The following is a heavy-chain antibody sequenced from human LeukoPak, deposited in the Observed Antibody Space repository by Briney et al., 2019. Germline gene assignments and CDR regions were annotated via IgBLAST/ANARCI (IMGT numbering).Heavy chain of an antibody. D-gene: IGHD5-24*01. CDR3: ARDYWLHQVGYYYYYMDV. J-gene: IGHJ6*03. Sequence: ASVKVSCKASGYTFTSYGISWVRQAPGQGLEWMGWIGGYNGNTNYAQKLQGRVTMTTDTSTSTAYMELRSLRSDDTAVYYCARDYWLHQVGYYYYYMDVWGKGTTVTVSS. CDR1: GYTFTSYG. V-gene: IGHV1-18*01. CDR2: IGGYNGNT.